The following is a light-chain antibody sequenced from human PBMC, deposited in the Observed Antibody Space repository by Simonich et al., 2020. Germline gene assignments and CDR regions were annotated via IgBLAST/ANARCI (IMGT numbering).Light chain of an antibody. CDR2: RNN. V-gene: IGLV1-47*01. J-gene: IGLJ3*02. CDR1: SSNIGSNY. CDR3: AALDDSLSGRV. Sequence: QSVLTQPPSASGTPGQRVTISCSGSSSNIGSNYVNWYPQLPGTAPKLLIYRNNQRPSGVPDRFSGSKSGTSASLALSGLRSEDEADYYCAALDDSLSGRVFGGGTKLTVL.